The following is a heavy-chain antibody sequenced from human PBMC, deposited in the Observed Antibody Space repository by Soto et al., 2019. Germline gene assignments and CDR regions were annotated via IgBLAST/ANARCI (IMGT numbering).Heavy chain of an antibody. CDR2: ISAYNGNT. D-gene: IGHD2-2*01. CDR3: ARESPIVVVPAARIIDY. Sequence: QVQLVQSGAEVKKPGASVKVSCKASGYTFTSYGISWVRQAPGQGLEWMGWISAYNGNTNYAQKLQGRVTMTTATSTSTAYMELRSLRSDDTAVYYCARESPIVVVPAARIIDYWGQGTLVTVSS. V-gene: IGHV1-18*01. CDR1: GYTFTSYG. J-gene: IGHJ4*02.